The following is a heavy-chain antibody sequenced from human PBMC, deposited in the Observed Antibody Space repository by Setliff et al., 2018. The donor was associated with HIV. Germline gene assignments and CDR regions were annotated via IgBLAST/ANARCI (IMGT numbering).Heavy chain of an antibody. D-gene: IGHD2-2*01. CDR2: MNPDSGNT. CDR1: GYTFTSFD. J-gene: IGHJ4*02. CDR3: ARAPRGVGSSSYFDY. Sequence: ASVKVSCKTSGYTFTSFDINWVRQATGQGLEWMGWMNPDSGNTGYAQKFQGRVTMTRKTSTSTAFMELVSLRSEDTAVYYCARAPRGVGSSSYFDYWGQGALVTVSS. V-gene: IGHV1-8*02.